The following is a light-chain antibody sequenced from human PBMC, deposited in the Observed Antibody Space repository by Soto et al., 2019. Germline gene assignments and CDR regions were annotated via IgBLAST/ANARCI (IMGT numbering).Light chain of an antibody. V-gene: IGKV3-11*01. CDR3: HQRSNWPPT. Sequence: ENVLTQSPATLSLSPGEIATLSFSASQSVSSNLAWYRQKPGQAPRLLIYDASNRATGIPAKFSGSGSGTDFTLTISSLQPEDFAVYYCHQRSNWPPTFGGGTKVEIK. CDR2: DAS. J-gene: IGKJ4*01. CDR1: QSVSSN.